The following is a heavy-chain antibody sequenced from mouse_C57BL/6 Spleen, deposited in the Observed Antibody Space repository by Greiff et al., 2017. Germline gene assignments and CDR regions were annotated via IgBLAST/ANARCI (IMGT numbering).Heavy chain of an antibody. Sequence: VQLQQSRPELVKPGASVKISCKASGYTFTDYYMNWVKQSHGKSLEWIGDINPNNGGTSYNQKFKSKATLTVDKSSSTAYMELRSLTSEDSAVYYCARQVYDFPFAYWGQGTLVTVSA. D-gene: IGHD2-3*01. CDR1: GYTFTDYY. V-gene: IGHV1-26*01. CDR3: ARQVYDFPFAY. CDR2: INPNNGGT. J-gene: IGHJ3*01.